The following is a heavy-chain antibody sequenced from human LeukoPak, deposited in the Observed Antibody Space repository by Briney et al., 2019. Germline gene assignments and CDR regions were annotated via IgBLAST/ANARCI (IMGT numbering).Heavy chain of an antibody. Sequence: SQTLSLTCTVSGYSISSGYYWGWIRQPPGKGLEWIGSIYHSGSTYYNPSLKSRVTISVDTSKNQFSLKLSSVTAADTAVYYCARWGHYYDSSGYYLEAFDIWGQGTMVTVSS. CDR3: ARWGHYYDSSGYYLEAFDI. V-gene: IGHV4-38-2*02. CDR1: GYSISSGYY. CDR2: IYHSGST. D-gene: IGHD3-22*01. J-gene: IGHJ3*02.